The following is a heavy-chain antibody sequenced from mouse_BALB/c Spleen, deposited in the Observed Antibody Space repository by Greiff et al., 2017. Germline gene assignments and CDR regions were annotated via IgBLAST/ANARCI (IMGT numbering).Heavy chain of an antibody. CDR3: ARSYYGSNYLDY. V-gene: IGHV1-7*01. D-gene: IGHD1-1*01. Sequence: VQLQQSGAELAKPGASVKMSCKASGYTFTSYWMHWVKQRPGQGLEWIGYINPSTGYTEYNQKFKDKATLTADKSSSTAYMQLSSLTSEDSAVYYCARSYYGSNYLDYWGQGTTLTVSS. J-gene: IGHJ2*01. CDR2: INPSTGYT. CDR1: GYTFTSYW.